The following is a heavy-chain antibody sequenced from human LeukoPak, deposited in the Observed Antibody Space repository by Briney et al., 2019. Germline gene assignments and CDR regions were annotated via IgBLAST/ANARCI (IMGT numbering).Heavy chain of an antibody. CDR1: GFTFSNYW. V-gene: IGHV3-74*01. D-gene: IGHD1-26*01. CDR3: ARGAGIVGSTTPFDY. CDR2: INTDGTT. J-gene: IGHJ4*02. Sequence: PGGSLRLSCAASGFTFSNYWMHWVRQTPGKGLVWVSRINTDGTTRYADSVKGRFTISRDNAKNTVYLQMDSLSAEDTAVYYCARGAGIVGSTTPFDYWGQGALVTVSS.